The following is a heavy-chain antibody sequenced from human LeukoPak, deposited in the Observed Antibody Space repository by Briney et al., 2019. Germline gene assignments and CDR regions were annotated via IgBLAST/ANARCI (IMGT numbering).Heavy chain of an antibody. CDR1: GFTFSSYA. Sequence: GGSLRLSCAASGFTFSSYAMHWVRQAPGKGLEWVSYISGSGTTIYYADSVKGRFTISRDNAKNSLYLQMNSLRAEDTAVYYCARDQPVFSSGWRGDAFDIWGQGTMVTVSS. V-gene: IGHV3-48*04. CDR3: ARDQPVFSSGWRGDAFDI. J-gene: IGHJ3*02. CDR2: ISGSGTTI. D-gene: IGHD6-19*01.